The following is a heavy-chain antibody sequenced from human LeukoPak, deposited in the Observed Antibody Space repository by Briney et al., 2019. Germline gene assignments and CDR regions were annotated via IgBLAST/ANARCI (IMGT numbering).Heavy chain of an antibody. CDR3: ATYYYGSGSTEGFDY. D-gene: IGHD3-10*01. CDR1: GFTFSSYG. CDR2: ISYDGSNK. V-gene: IGHV3-30*03. J-gene: IGHJ4*02. Sequence: PGGSLRLSCAASGFTFSSYGMPWVRQAPGKGLEWVAVISYDGSNKYYADSVKGRFTISRDNSKNTLYLQMNSLRAEDTAVYYCATYYYGSGSTEGFDYWGQGTLVTVSS.